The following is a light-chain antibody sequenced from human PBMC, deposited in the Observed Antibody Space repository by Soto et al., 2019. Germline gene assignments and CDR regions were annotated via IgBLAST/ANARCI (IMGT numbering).Light chain of an antibody. J-gene: IGKJ1*01. CDR3: QQYNNWWT. V-gene: IGKV3-20*01. CDR2: GAS. Sequence: ESVLTQSPGTLSLSPGERATLSCRASQSVSNNYLAWYQQKPGQAPRLLIYGASTRATGIPDRFSGSGSGTDFTLTISRLEPEDFGVYYCQQYNNWWTFGQGTKVDIK. CDR1: QSVSNNY.